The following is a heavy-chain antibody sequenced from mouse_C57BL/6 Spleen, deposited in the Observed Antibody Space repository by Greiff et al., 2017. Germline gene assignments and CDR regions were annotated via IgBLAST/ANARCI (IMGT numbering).Heavy chain of an antibody. J-gene: IGHJ3*01. Sequence: EVQVVESGGGLVKPGGSLKLSCAASGFTFSSYAMSWVRQTPEKRLEWVATISDGGSYTYYPDNVKGRFTISRDNAMNNLYLQMSHLKSEDTAMYYCARNCDGYYVWFAYWGQGTLVTVSA. CDR2: ISDGGSYT. CDR1: GFTFSSYA. D-gene: IGHD2-3*01. V-gene: IGHV5-4*01. CDR3: ARNCDGYYVWFAY.